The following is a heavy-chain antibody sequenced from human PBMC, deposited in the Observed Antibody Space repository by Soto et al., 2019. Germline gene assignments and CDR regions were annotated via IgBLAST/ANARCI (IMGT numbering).Heavy chain of an antibody. V-gene: IGHV3-30-3*01. CDR3: ARDPSLAAYYFDY. Sequence: GGSLRLSCAVSGLTFSNYDMHWVRQAPGKGLEWVAGISYDGSKKHHADSVKGRLTISRDNSKNRLSLQMNSLRTEDTAVYYCARDPSLAAYYFDYWGQGTLVTVSS. D-gene: IGHD2-15*01. J-gene: IGHJ4*02. CDR2: ISYDGSKK. CDR1: GLTFSNYD.